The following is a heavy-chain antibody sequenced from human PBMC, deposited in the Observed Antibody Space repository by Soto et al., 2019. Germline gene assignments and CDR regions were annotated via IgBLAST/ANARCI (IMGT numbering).Heavy chain of an antibody. CDR3: ARRVGCTNGVCSRGYFDY. J-gene: IGHJ4*02. Sequence: ASVKVSCKASGYTFTGYYMHWVRQAPGQGLEWMGWINPNSGGTNYAQKFQGRATMTRDTSISTAYMELSRLRSDDTAVYYCARRVGCTNGVCSRGYFDYWGQGTLVTVSS. CDR2: INPNSGGT. D-gene: IGHD2-8*01. V-gene: IGHV1-2*02. CDR1: GYTFTGYY.